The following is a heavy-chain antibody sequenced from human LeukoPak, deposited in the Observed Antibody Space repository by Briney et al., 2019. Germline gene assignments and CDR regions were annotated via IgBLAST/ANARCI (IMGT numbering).Heavy chain of an antibody. J-gene: IGHJ4*02. CDR1: GGSISSGGYS. CDR2: IYHSGST. D-gene: IGHD2-2*01. CDR3: ARGFCSSTSCYVWDY. Sequence: SETLSLTCAVSGGSISSGGYSWSWIRQPPGKGLEWIGYIYHSGSTYYNPSLKSRVTISVDRSKNQFSLKLSSVTAADTAVYYCARGFCSSTSCYVWDYGGQGPLVTVS. V-gene: IGHV4-30-2*01.